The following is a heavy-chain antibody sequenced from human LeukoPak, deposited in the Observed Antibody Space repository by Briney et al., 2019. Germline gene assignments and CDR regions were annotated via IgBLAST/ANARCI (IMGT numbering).Heavy chain of an antibody. CDR2: IYYSGST. Sequence: SETLSLTCTVSGGTISSYYWTWIRQPPGKGLEWIGYIYYSGSTNYNPSLRSRVTISVDTSKNQFSLKVSSVTAADTAVYYCERRRTSPEAVDIWGQGTMVTVSS. CDR1: GGTISSYY. V-gene: IGHV4-59*01. CDR3: ERRRTSPEAVDI. J-gene: IGHJ3*02.